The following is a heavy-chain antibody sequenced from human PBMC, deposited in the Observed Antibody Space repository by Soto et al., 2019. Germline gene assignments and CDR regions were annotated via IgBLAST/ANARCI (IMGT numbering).Heavy chain of an antibody. D-gene: IGHD6-25*01. J-gene: IGHJ4*02. V-gene: IGHV3-9*01. CDR2: ISWDSGSI. CDR1: GFTFDNYA. CDR3: AKDAAYYFDY. Sequence: VQLVESGGGLIQPGRSLRLSCAASGFTFDNYAMHWVRQAPGKGPEWVSGISWDSGSIDYADSVRGRFTISRDNARNSLYLRMSSLRPEDTALYYCAKDAAYYFDYWGQGTLVTVSS.